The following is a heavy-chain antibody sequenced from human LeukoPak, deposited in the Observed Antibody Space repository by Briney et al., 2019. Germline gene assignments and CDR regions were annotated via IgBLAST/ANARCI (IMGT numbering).Heavy chain of an antibody. J-gene: IGHJ3*02. Sequence: CPSTEDTFKIRSTRWRGRAQRPGVAGIGEIIPIFGTANYAQKFQGRVTITTDESTSTAYMELSSLRSEDTAVYYCARDPYCSSTSCYATRGMRAFDIWGQGTMVTVSS. CDR2: IIPIFGTA. CDR3: ARDPYCSSTSCYATRGMRAFDI. V-gene: IGHV1-69*05. CDR1: EDTFKIRS. D-gene: IGHD2-2*01.